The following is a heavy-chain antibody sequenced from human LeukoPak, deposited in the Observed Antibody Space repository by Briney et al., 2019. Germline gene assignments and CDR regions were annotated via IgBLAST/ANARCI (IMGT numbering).Heavy chain of an antibody. D-gene: IGHD3-10*01. J-gene: IGHJ4*02. CDR1: GCTFTGYY. CDR3: ARDITMVSYDY. CDR2: INPNSGGT. V-gene: IGHV1-2*06. Sequence: ASVKVSCKASGCTFTGYYMHWVRQAPGQGLEWMGRINPNSGGTNYAQKFQGRVTMTRDTSISTAYMELSRLRSDDTAVYYCARDITMVSYDYWGQGALVTVSS.